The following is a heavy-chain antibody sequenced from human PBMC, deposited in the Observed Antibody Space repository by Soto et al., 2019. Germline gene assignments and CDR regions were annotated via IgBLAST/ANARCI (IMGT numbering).Heavy chain of an antibody. D-gene: IGHD3-3*01. Sequence: QLQLQESGPGLVKPSETLSLTCTVSGGSISSSSYYWGWIRQPPGKGLEWIGSIYYSGSTYYNPSLKSRVTISVDTSKNQFSLKLSSVTAADTAVYYCARSNTIFGVVIHPGSYYMDVWGKGTTVTVSS. V-gene: IGHV4-39*01. CDR2: IYYSGST. CDR3: ARSNTIFGVVIHPGSYYMDV. J-gene: IGHJ6*03. CDR1: GGSISSSSYY.